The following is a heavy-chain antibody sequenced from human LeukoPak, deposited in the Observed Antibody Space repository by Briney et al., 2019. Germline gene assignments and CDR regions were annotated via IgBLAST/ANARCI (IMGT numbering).Heavy chain of an antibody. V-gene: IGHV1-2*02. CDR3: AREIVVVPAAIEHYYYGMDV. Sequence: GASVKVSCKASGYTFTGYYMHWVRQAPGQGLEWMGWINPNSGGTNYAQKFQGRVTMTRDTSISTAYMELSRLRSDDTAVYYCAREIVVVPAAIEHYYYGMDVWGQGTTVTVSS. J-gene: IGHJ6*02. CDR1: GYTFTGYY. D-gene: IGHD2-2*01. CDR2: INPNSGGT.